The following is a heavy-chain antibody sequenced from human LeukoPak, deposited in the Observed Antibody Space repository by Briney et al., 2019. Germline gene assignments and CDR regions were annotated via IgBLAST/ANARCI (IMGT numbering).Heavy chain of an antibody. CDR3: ARNPPNLYYDSSGYYPLVD. V-gene: IGHV1-69*13. D-gene: IGHD3-22*01. CDR2: IIPIFGTA. Sequence: ASVKVSCKASGGTFSSYAISWVRQAPGQGLEWMGGIIPIFGTANYAQKFQGRVTITADESTSTAYMELSSLRSEDTAVYYCARNPPNLYYDSSGYYPLVDWGQGTLVTVSS. J-gene: IGHJ4*02. CDR1: GGTFSSYA.